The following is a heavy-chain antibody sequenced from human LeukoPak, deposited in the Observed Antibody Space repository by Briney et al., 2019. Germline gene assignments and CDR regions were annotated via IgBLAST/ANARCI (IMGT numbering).Heavy chain of an antibody. D-gene: IGHD6-6*01. CDR3: ARAMTPARAHAFDI. Sequence: PGGSLRLSCAASGFTVSSNYMSWVRQAPGKGLEWVSVIYSGGSTYYADSVKGRFTISRDNSKNTLYLQMNSLRAEDTAVYYCARAMTPARAHAFDIWGQGTMVTVSS. CDR2: IYSGGST. CDR1: GFTVSSNY. V-gene: IGHV3-53*01. J-gene: IGHJ3*02.